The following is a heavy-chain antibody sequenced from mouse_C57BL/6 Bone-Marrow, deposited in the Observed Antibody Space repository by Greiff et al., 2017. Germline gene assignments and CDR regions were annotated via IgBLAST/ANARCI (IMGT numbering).Heavy chain of an antibody. CDR3: ARNHIQLRLYSHAMDY. Sequence: VQLQESGPGLVQPSQSLSITCTVSGFSLTSYGVHWVRQSPGKGLEWLGVIWSGGSTDYNAAFISRLSISKDNSKSQVFFKMNILQADDTAIYYCARNHIQLRLYSHAMDYWGQGTSVTVSS. J-gene: IGHJ4*01. CDR1: GFSLTSYG. V-gene: IGHV2-2*01. D-gene: IGHD3-2*02. CDR2: IWSGGST.